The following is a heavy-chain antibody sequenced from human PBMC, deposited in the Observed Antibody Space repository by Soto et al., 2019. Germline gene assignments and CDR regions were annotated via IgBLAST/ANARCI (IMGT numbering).Heavy chain of an antibody. J-gene: IGHJ6*03. Sequence: GGSLRLSCAASGFTFSSYGMHWVRQAPGKGLEWVAVIWYDGSNKYYADSVKGRFTISRDNSKNTLYLQMNSLRAEDTAVYYCARLYGERTDYYYYYMDVWGKGTTVTVSS. V-gene: IGHV3-33*01. CDR2: IWYDGSNK. D-gene: IGHD4-17*01. CDR1: GFTFSSYG. CDR3: ARLYGERTDYYYYYMDV.